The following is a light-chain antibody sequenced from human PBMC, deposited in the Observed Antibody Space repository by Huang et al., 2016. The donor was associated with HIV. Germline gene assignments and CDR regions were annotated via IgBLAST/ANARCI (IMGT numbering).Light chain of an antibody. Sequence: DIQMTQSPPSLSASVGDRVTITCRASQSISSDLNWYQQQPGKAPKLLIYAAFSLQSGVPSRLSGRGSGTDFTITISSLQPEDFATYYGQQSYSTASSFGQGTRLEMK. CDR2: AAF. J-gene: IGKJ5*01. CDR3: QQSYSTASS. V-gene: IGKV1-39*01. CDR1: QSISSD.